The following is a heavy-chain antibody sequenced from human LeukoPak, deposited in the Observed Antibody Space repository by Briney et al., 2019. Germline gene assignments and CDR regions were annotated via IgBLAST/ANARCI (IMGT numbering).Heavy chain of an antibody. CDR1: GFTFSTYW. CDR2: IKEDGSEK. V-gene: IGHV3-7*01. CDR3: ARRSSLDY. Sequence: GGSLRLSCAASGFTFSTYWMMWSRQAPGKGLEWVANIKEDGSEKYYVDSVKGRFTISRDGAKNSLYLQMNSLRAEDTAVYYCARRSSLDYWGQGTLVTVSS. J-gene: IGHJ4*02.